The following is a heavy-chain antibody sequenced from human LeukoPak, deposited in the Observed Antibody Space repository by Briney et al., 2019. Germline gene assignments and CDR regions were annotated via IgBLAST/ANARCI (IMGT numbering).Heavy chain of an antibody. Sequence: GGSLRLSCAASGFTFSSFEMNWVRQAPGKGLEWVSAISGSGGSTYYADSVKGRFTISRDNSKNTLYLQMNSLRAEDTAVYYCAKVPHYGDYVIWGQGTMVTVSS. V-gene: IGHV3-23*01. CDR2: ISGSGGST. J-gene: IGHJ3*02. CDR1: GFTFSSFE. CDR3: AKVPHYGDYVI. D-gene: IGHD4-17*01.